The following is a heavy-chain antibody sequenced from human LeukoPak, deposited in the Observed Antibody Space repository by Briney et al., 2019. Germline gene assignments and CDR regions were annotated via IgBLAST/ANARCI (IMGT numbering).Heavy chain of an antibody. CDR1: GYTFSSND. Sequence: ASVKVSCKASGYTFSSNDINWVRQATGQGLEWMGWMNPNSGNTGYAQKFQGRVTMTRNTSISTAYMELSSLRSEDTAVYYCARLSYGDYGEWYNWFDPWGQGTLVTVSS. D-gene: IGHD4-17*01. CDR2: MNPNSGNT. V-gene: IGHV1-8*01. J-gene: IGHJ5*02. CDR3: ARLSYGDYGEWYNWFDP.